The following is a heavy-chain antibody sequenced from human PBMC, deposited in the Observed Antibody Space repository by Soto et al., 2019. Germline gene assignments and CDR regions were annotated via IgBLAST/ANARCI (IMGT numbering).Heavy chain of an antibody. D-gene: IGHD5-12*01. V-gene: IGHV1-3*01. CDR3: ARDVFVPYQAVATRVYYYYYMDV. CDR2: INAGNGNT. J-gene: IGHJ6*03. CDR1: GYTFTSYA. Sequence: GASVKVSCKASGYTFTSYAMHWVRQAPGQRLEWMGWINAGNGNTKYSQKFQGRVTITRDTSASTAYMELSSLRSEDTAVYYCARDVFVPYQAVATRVYYYYYMDVWGKGTTVTVSS.